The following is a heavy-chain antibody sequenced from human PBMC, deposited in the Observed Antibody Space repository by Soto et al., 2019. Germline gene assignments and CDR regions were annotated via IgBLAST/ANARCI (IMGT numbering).Heavy chain of an antibody. J-gene: IGHJ1*01. V-gene: IGHV3-11*01. CDR1: GFTFSDFY. D-gene: IGHD3-10*01. CDR3: ERVKQVRGEPFDL. Sequence: PXGSLRLSCAASGFTFSDFYMTGIGQAPGKGLEWISYISSSAISTYYADSVQGRFTISRDNTKNSLYLQMDGLRADDTAVYYCERVKQVRGEPFDLWGQGTLVTVSS. CDR2: ISSSAIST.